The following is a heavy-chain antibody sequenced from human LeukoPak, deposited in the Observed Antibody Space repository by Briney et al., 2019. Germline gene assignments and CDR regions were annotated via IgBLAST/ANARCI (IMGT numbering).Heavy chain of an antibody. CDR2: IYYSGST. CDR1: GGSISSYY. D-gene: IGHD1-26*01. Sequence: SGTLSLTCTVSGGSISSYYWSWIRQPPGKGLEWIGYIYYSGSTNYNPSLKSRVTISVDTSKNQFSLNLSSVTAADTAVYYCARDHSGSYTLDYWGQGTLVTVSS. J-gene: IGHJ4*02. CDR3: ARDHSGSYTLDY. V-gene: IGHV4-59*01.